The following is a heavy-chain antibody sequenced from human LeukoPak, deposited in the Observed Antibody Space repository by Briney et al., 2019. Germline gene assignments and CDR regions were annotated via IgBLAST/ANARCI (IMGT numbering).Heavy chain of an antibody. CDR3: ARVEEGYGSGRRENYYYYYMDV. CDR2: IYPSGNT. J-gene: IGHJ6*03. Sequence: KTSETLSLTCTVSRGSTSTYYWSWIRQPAGKGLEWIGRIYPSGNTNFNPSLMSRVTMSIDTSKNQFSLKLSSVTAADTAVYYCARVEEGYGSGRRENYYYYYMDVWGKGTTVTISS. CDR1: RGSTSTYY. V-gene: IGHV4-4*07. D-gene: IGHD3-10*01.